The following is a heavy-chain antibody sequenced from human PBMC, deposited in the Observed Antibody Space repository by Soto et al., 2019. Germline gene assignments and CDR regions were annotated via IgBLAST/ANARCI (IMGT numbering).Heavy chain of an antibody. J-gene: IGHJ4*02. D-gene: IGHD3-10*01. V-gene: IGHV3-30*18. CDR1: GFTFSSYG. CDR2: ISYDGSNK. CDR3: AKGLRYYYGSGSYQFDY. Sequence: GGSLRLSCAASGFTFSSYGMHWVRQAPGKGLEWVAVISYDGSNKYYADSVKGRFTISRDNSRNTLYLQMNSLRAEDTAVYYCAKGLRYYYGSGSYQFDYWGQGTLVTVSS.